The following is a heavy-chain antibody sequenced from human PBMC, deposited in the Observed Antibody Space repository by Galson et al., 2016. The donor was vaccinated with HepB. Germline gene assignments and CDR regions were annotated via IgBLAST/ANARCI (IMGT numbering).Heavy chain of an antibody. CDR3: AGRRPYGDRYFEY. J-gene: IGHJ4*02. V-gene: IGHV5-51*01. Sequence: QSGAEVKKPGESLRISCKGSGYKFTSYWIGWVRQKPGKGLEWMGIIYPDDSDTLYSPSFQGHVTISVDKSINTAYLQWRSLKATDTAMYFCAGRRPYGDRYFEYWGQGTLVT. CDR2: IYPDDSDT. D-gene: IGHD4-17*01. CDR1: GYKFTSYW.